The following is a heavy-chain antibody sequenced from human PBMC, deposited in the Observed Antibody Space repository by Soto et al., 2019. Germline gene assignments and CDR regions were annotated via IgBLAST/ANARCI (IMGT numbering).Heavy chain of an antibody. CDR2: ISGSGGST. J-gene: IGHJ4*02. CDR1: GFTINTYT. V-gene: IGHV3-23*01. CDR3: AKKRSFDY. Sequence: PGGSLRLSCSASGFTINTYTMGWVRLAPGKGLEWVSAISGSGGSTYYADSVKGRFTISRDNSKNTLYLQMNSLRAEDTAVYYCAKKRSFDYWGQGTLVTVSS.